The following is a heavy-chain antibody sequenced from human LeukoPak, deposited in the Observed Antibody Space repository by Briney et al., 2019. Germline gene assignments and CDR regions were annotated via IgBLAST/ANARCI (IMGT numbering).Heavy chain of an antibody. CDR1: GFTFSSYE. CDR3: AGPRRDLLPAFDI. V-gene: IGHV3-48*01. J-gene: IGHJ3*02. D-gene: IGHD1-26*01. CDR2: ISSSSSTI. Sequence: GGSLRLSCAASGFTFSSYEMNWVRQVPGKGLEWVSYISSSSSTIYYADSMKGRFTISRDNAKNSLYLQMNSLRAEDTAVYYCAGPRRDLLPAFDIWGQGTMVTVSS.